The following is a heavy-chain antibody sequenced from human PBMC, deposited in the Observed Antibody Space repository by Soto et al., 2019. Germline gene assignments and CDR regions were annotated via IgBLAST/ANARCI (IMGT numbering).Heavy chain of an antibody. CDR3: ARATTVTSSFFYYGLDV. V-gene: IGHV4-30-4*08. Sequence: QVQLQESGPGLVKPSQTLSLTCSVSGDSITNDDYYWTWIRQPPGKGLEWIGHIYYNGNTYYNPSLKSRLTLSFDTSQNQFSLHLTSVIAADSASYFCARATTVTSSFFYYGLDVWGQGTTVNVSS. J-gene: IGHJ6*02. CDR1: GDSITNDDYY. CDR2: IYYNGNT. D-gene: IGHD4-17*01.